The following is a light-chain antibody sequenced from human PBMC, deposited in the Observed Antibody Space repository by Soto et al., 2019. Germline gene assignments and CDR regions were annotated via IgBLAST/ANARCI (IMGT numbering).Light chain of an antibody. V-gene: IGKV1-39*01. J-gene: IGKJ2*01. CDR1: QSISIY. CDR2: GAS. Sequence: DIQMTQSPSSLSASVGDRVTITCRASQSISIYLNWYQQKPGKAPKLLIYGASSLQRGVPSRFSGSGSGTDFTLTISSLQPEDFATYYCQQSYSIPYTFGQGTKLEIK. CDR3: QQSYSIPYT.